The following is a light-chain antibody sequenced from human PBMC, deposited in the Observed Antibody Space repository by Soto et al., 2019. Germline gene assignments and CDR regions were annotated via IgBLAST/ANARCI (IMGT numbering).Light chain of an antibody. CDR3: QQYKNWLYT. Sequence: EIVMTQSPATSSVSPGERATLSCRASQSVSSNLAWYHQKPGQAPMLLISGASTRAPGIPATFSGSGPGTEFSLTNSSARCEDFAVYNCQQYKNWLYTFGQGTKLEIQ. J-gene: IGKJ2*01. CDR1: QSVSSN. V-gene: IGKV3-15*01. CDR2: GAS.